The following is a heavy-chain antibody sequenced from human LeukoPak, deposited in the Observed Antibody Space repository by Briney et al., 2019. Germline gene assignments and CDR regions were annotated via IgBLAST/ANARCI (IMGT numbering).Heavy chain of an antibody. Sequence: PRRSLRLSSAASGITPSSYDMHWVRQAPGKALEWVAVISYDGSNKDYADSVKGRFTISRDNSKNTLDLQMSSLRAEDTAVYYCAKDRGVWAFDIWGQGTMVTVSS. CDR2: ISYDGSNK. CDR3: AKDRGVWAFDI. V-gene: IGHV3-30-3*02. J-gene: IGHJ3*02. CDR1: GITPSSYD. D-gene: IGHD3-10*01.